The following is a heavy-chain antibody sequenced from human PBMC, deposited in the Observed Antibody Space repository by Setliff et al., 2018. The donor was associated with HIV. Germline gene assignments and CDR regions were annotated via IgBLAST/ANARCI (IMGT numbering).Heavy chain of an antibody. CDR2: MNPNNGNT. V-gene: IGHV1-8*02. D-gene: IGHD4-17*01. J-gene: IGHJ4*03. CDR3: ARFLDHDYGDYRTYYFDF. Sequence: ASVKVSCKASGHTFVSYDINWVRQATGQGLEWMGWMNPNNGNTGYSQKFQGRVTMTRNTSISTAYMELSSLRSEDTAVYYCARFLDHDYGDYRTYYFDFWVPETLLVTVSS. CDR1: GHTFVSYD.